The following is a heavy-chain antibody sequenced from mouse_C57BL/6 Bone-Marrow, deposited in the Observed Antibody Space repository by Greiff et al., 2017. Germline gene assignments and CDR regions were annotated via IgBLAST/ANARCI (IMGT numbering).Heavy chain of an antibody. J-gene: IGHJ3*01. D-gene: IGHD2-4*01. CDR1: GFTFSSYG. Sequence: EVKLMESGGDLVKPGGSLKLSCAASGFTFSSYGMSWVRQTPDKRLEWVATISSGGSYTYYPDSVKGRVTISRDNAKNTLYLQMSSLKSEDTAMYYCARHYDYDSFAYWGQGTLVTVSA. CDR3: ARHYDYDSFAY. CDR2: ISSGGSYT. V-gene: IGHV5-6*01.